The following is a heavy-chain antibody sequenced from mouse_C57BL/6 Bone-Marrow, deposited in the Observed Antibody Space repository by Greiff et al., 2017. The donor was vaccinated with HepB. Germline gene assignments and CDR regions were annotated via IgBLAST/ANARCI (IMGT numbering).Heavy chain of an antibody. Sequence: VQLHQSGAELVRPGASVKLSCTASGFNIKDDYMHWVKQRPEQGLEWIGWIDPENGDTEYASKFQGKATITADTSSNTAYLQLSSLTSEDTAVYYCTTGTAQATSYAMDYWGQGTSVTVSS. CDR2: IDPENGDT. D-gene: IGHD3-2*02. CDR3: TTGTAQATSYAMDY. J-gene: IGHJ4*01. V-gene: IGHV14-4*01. CDR1: GFNIKDDY.